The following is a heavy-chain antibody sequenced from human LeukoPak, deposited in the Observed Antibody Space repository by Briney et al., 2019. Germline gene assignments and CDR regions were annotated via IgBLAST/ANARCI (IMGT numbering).Heavy chain of an antibody. D-gene: IGHD3-3*01. Sequence: SETLSLTCTVSGGSISSYYWSWIRQPPGKGLEWIGYIYYSGSTNYNPSLKSRVTISVDTSKNQFSLKLSSVTAADTAVYYCARVNNFWSGYPDPNWFAPWGQGTLVTVSS. CDR2: IYYSGST. CDR3: ARVNNFWSGYPDPNWFAP. CDR1: GGSISSYY. V-gene: IGHV4-59*01. J-gene: IGHJ5*02.